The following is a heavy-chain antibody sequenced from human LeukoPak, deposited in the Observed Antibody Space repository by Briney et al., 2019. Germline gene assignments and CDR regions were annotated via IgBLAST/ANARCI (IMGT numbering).Heavy chain of an antibody. D-gene: IGHD1-26*01. CDR1: GGSISSGSYY. Sequence: SETLSLTCTVSGGSISSGSYYWGWIRQPPGKGLEWIGSVFYSGSTYYNPSLKSRVTISVDTSKNQFSLRLSSVTAADTAVYYCARGGSYTMVKNYWGQGTLVTVSP. J-gene: IGHJ4*02. CDR2: VFYSGST. V-gene: IGHV4-39*07. CDR3: ARGGSYTMVKNY.